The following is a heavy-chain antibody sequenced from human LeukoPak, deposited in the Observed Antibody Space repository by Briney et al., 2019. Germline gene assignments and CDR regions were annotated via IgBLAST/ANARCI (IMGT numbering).Heavy chain of an antibody. CDR2: ISNGGGAT. D-gene: IGHD3-10*02. CDR3: TIENYVHDP. Sequence: GGSLRLSCVASGYTFSPYWMSWVRQTPGKGLEWVASISNGGGATFYGDSVRGRFTVSRDDAKNSLFLQMNGLRSDDTAVYYCTIENYVHDPWGQVTMVTVSS. V-gene: IGHV3-7*03. CDR1: GYTFSPYW. J-gene: IGHJ5*02.